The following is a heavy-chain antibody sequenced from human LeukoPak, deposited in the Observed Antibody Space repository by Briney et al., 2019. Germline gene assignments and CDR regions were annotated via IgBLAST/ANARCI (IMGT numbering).Heavy chain of an antibody. CDR1: GFTFSSHG. J-gene: IGHJ4*02. V-gene: IGHV3-30*02. CDR3: AKDFRGVIPMADY. CDR2: IWYDGTKT. D-gene: IGHD3-10*01. Sequence: QAGGSLRLSCAASGFTFSSHGMHWVRQAPGKGLEWVAVIWYDGTKTYYTDSVKGRFTISRDDSKNTLYLQVNSLRAEDTAVYYCAKDFRGVIPMADYWGQGTLVTVSS.